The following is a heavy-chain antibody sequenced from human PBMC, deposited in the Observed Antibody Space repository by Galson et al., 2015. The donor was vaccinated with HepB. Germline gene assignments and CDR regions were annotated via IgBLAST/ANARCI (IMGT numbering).Heavy chain of an antibody. J-gene: IGHJ4*02. Sequence: SLRLSCAASGFTFSSYWMHWVRQAPGKGLVWVSRINSDGSSTSYADSVKGRFTISRDNAKNTLYLQMNSLRAEDTAVYYCARARSDSRFVVPAAFDYWGQGTLVTVSS. V-gene: IGHV3-74*01. CDR1: GFTFSSYW. D-gene: IGHD2-2*01. CDR3: ARARSDSRFVVPAAFDY. CDR2: INSDGSST.